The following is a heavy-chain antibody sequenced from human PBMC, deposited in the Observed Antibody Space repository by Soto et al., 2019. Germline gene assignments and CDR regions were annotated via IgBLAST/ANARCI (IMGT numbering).Heavy chain of an antibody. CDR2: IIPIFGTA. D-gene: IGHD3-10*01. CDR1: GGTFSSYA. CDR3: ARWYYYGSGISFIWAYYYYGMDV. Sequence: GASVKVSCKASGGTFSSYAISWVRQAPGQGLEWMGGIIPIFGTANYAQKFQGRVTITADESTSTAYMELSSLRSEDMAVYYCARWYYYGSGISFIWAYYYYGMDVWGQGTTVTVSS. J-gene: IGHJ6*02. V-gene: IGHV1-69*13.